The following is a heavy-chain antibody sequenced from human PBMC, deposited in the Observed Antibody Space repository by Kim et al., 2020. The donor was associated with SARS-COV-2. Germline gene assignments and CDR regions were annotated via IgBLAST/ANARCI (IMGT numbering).Heavy chain of an antibody. D-gene: IGHD6-13*01. J-gene: IGHJ4*02. CDR2: INPNSGGT. Sequence: ASVKVSCKASGYTFTGYYMHWVRQAPGQGLEWMGWINPNSGGTNYAQKFQGRVTMTRDTSISTAYMELSRLRSDDTAVYYCARDNGVLGSSWYDYWGQGTLVTVSS. V-gene: IGHV1-2*02. CDR3: ARDNGVLGSSWYDY. CDR1: GYTFTGYY.